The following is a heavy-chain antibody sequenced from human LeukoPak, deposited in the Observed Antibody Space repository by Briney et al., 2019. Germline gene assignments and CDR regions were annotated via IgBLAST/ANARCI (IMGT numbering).Heavy chain of an antibody. J-gene: IGHJ4*02. D-gene: IGHD6-19*01. CDR3: ARRSRWLVPTDY. CDR2: INHSGST. Sequence: SETLSLTCAVYGGSFSGYYWSWIRQPPGKGLEWIGEINHSGSTNYNLSLKSRVTISVDTSKNQFSLKLSSVTAADTAVYYCARRSRWLVPTDYWGQGTLLTVSS. CDR1: GGSFSGYY. V-gene: IGHV4-34*01.